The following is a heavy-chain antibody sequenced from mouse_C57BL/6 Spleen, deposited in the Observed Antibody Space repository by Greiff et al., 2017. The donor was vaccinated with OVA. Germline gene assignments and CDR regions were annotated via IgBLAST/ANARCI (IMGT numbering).Heavy chain of an antibody. J-gene: IGHJ2*01. V-gene: IGHV3-6*01. CDR3: ARDPVSYGSSYDD. D-gene: IGHD1-1*01. CDR2: ISYDGSN. Sequence: EVKLVESGPGLVKPSQSLSLTCSVTGYSITSGYYWNWIRQFPGNKLEWMGYISYDGSNNYNPSLKNRISITRDTSKNQFFLKLNSVTTEDTATYYGARDPVSYGSSYDDWGQGTTLTVSS. CDR1: GYSITSGYY.